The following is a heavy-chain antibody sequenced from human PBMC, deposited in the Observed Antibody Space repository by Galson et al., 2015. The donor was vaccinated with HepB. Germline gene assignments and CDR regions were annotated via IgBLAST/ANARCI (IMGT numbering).Heavy chain of an antibody. Sequence: SVKVSCKASGYTFTSYYMHWVRQAPGQGLEWMGIINPSGGSTSYAQKFQGRVTMTRDTSTSAVYMELSSLRSEDTAVYYCARYPKTRYCSSTSCSQAYYYYGMDVWGQGTTVTVSS. V-gene: IGHV1-46*01. CDR3: ARYPKTRYCSSTSCSQAYYYYGMDV. CDR1: GYTFTSYY. CDR2: INPSGGST. D-gene: IGHD2-2*01. J-gene: IGHJ6*02.